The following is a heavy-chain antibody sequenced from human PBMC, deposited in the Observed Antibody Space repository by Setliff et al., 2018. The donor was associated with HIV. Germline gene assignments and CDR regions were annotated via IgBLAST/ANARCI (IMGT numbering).Heavy chain of an antibody. D-gene: IGHD5-12*01. J-gene: IGHJ4*02. CDR1: GFVFKTYN. CDR2: ITDGARDI. Sequence: HPGGSLRLSCAASGFVFKTYNMNWVRQAPGKGLEWISFITDGARDILYADSLEGRFTVSRDDTKNSLYLQMNNLRVEDTAVYYCARDRHNGDGAYDFDYWGQGTLVTVSS. V-gene: IGHV3-48*04. CDR3: ARDRHNGDGAYDFDY.